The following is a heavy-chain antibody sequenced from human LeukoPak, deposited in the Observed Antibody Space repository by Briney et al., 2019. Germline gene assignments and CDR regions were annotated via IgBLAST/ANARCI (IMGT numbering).Heavy chain of an antibody. V-gene: IGHV4-59*12. Sequence: PSETLSLTCTVSGGSISSYYWSWIRQPPGKGLEWIGYIYYSGSTNYNPSLKSRVTISVDTSKNQFSLKLSSVTAADTAVYYCARVNQRGYSWAFRPWGQGTLVTVSS. CDR2: IYYSGST. CDR1: GGSISSYY. CDR3: ARVNQRGYSWAFRP. J-gene: IGHJ5*02. D-gene: IGHD5-18*01.